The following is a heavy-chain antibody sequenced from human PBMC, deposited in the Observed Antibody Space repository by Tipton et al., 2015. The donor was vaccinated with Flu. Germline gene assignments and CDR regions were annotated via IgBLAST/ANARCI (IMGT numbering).Heavy chain of an antibody. J-gene: IGHJ4*02. Sequence: LRLSCTVSGGSITGGNFYWSWIRQPAGKGLEWIGRIYDNGSTQYNSSLKSRVTLSLATSKNQFSLKLTSVTAADTAVYYCSRETPSTYYYYFDSWGQGTRVTVSS. D-gene: IGHD3-10*01. CDR1: GGSITGGNFY. CDR2: IYDNGST. V-gene: IGHV4-61*02. CDR3: SRETPSTYYYYFDS.